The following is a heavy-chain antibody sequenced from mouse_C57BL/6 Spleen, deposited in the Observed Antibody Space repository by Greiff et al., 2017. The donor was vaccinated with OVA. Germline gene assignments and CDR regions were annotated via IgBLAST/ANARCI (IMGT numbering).Heavy chain of an antibody. V-gene: IGHV1-80*01. Sequence: QVQLKESGAELVKPGASVKISCKASGYAFSSYWMNWVKQRPGKGLEWIGQIYPGDGDTNYNGKFKGKATLTADKSSSTAYMQLSSLTSEDSAVYFCARGGDTPYWYFDVWGTGTTVTVSS. CDR3: ARGGDTPYWYFDV. D-gene: IGHD5-1-1*01. CDR1: GYAFSSYW. CDR2: IYPGDGDT. J-gene: IGHJ1*03.